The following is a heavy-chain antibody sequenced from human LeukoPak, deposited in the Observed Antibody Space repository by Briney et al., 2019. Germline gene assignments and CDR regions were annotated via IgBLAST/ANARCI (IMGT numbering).Heavy chain of an antibody. V-gene: IGHV3-48*03. CDR3: ARGDSSGDYWGNDY. J-gene: IGHJ4*02. CDR2: ISSSGSTI. Sequence: PGGSLRLSCAASGLTFSSYEMNWVRQAPGKGRGWVSYISSSGSTIYYADSVKGRFTISRDNAKNSLYLQMNSLRAEDTAVYYCARGDSSGDYWGNDYWGQGTLVTVSS. CDR1: GLTFSSYE. D-gene: IGHD3-22*01.